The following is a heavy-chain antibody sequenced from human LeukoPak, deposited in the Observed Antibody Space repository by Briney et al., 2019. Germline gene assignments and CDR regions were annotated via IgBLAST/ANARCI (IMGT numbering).Heavy chain of an antibody. CDR3: ARGGAAAGNAFDI. V-gene: IGHV1-2*06. CDR1: GYTFTGYY. Sequence: ASVKVSCKASGYTFTGYYMHWVRQAPGQGLEWMGRINPNSGGTNYAQKFQGRVTMTRDTSISTAYMELSRLRSDDTAVYYCARGGAAAGNAFDIWGQGTVVTVSS. J-gene: IGHJ3*02. CDR2: INPNSGGT. D-gene: IGHD6-13*01.